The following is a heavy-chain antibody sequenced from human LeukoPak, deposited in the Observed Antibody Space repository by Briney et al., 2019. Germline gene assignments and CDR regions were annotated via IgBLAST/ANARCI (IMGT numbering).Heavy chain of an antibody. J-gene: IGHJ5*02. CDR1: GFTFSSYS. CDR3: ARDGWFGDYNWFDP. V-gene: IGHV3-48*01. D-gene: IGHD3-10*01. Sequence: GESLRLSCAASGFTFSSYSMNWVRQAPGKGLERVSYIRSASNTIYYADSVKGRFTISRDNAKNSLYLQMNSLRAEDTAMYYCARDGWFGDYNWFDPWGQGTLVTVSS. CDR2: IRSASNTI.